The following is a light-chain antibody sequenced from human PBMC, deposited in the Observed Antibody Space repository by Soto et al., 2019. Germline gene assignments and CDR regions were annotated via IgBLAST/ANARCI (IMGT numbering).Light chain of an antibody. CDR3: AVWYDSLNARV. J-gene: IGLJ1*01. CDR2: SNN. CDR1: SSNIGSNT. V-gene: IGLV1-44*01. Sequence: QSVLTQPPSASGTPGQRVTISCSGSSSNIGSNTINWYQQLPGTAPTLLIYSNNQRPSGVPDRFSGSKSGTSASLAISGLQSEDEADYYCAVWYDSLNARVFGAGPKVTVL.